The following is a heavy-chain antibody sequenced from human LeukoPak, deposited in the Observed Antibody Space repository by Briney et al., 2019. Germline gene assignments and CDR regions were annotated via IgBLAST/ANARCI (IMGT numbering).Heavy chain of an antibody. Sequence: GGSLRLSCAASGFTFGTYWMSWVRQAPGKGLEWVANINEDGSQKDYLDSVKGRFTISRDSAKDSLYLQMSSLRAEDAAIYYCVRDIDHWGQGTLVTVSS. CDR3: VRDIDH. J-gene: IGHJ4*02. CDR2: INEDGSQK. CDR1: GFTFGTYW. V-gene: IGHV3-7*04.